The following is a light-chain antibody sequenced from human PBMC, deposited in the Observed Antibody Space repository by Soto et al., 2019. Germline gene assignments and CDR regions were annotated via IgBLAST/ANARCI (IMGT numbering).Light chain of an antibody. Sequence: EIVLTQSPGTLSLSPGERAALSCTASQSVSSNFLAWYQRKPGQAPRLLIYGASYRATDIPYRFSGSGSGTDFTLTISRLEPVDFAVYYCQQYGTSPPTFGQGTKVEF. CDR1: QSVSSNF. CDR3: QQYGTSPPT. CDR2: GAS. V-gene: IGKV3-20*01. J-gene: IGKJ1*01.